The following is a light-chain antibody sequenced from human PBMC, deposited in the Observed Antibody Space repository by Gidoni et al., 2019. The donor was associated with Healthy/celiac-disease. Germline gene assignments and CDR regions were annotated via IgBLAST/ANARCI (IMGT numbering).Light chain of an antibody. CDR2: TAS. V-gene: IGKV1-39*01. J-gene: IGKJ1*01. CDR1: DMMASY. Sequence: DIHRTQSPSSLSASIGDRLPITCRASDMMASYINWYQQLPGKAPRLLIYTASNWERGVPSRFSGSGSGTEFTLTITDLQAEDFATYYCQQTDSMPWTFGQGTYVDIK. CDR3: QQTDSMPWT.